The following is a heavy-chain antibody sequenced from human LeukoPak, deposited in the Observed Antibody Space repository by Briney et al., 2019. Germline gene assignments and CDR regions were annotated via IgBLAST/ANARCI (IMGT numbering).Heavy chain of an antibody. D-gene: IGHD3-10*01. CDR2: IVVGSGNT. CDR3: AAPLMVRGVNYYYYGMDV. CDR1: GFTFTSSA. V-gene: IGHV1-58*02. Sequence: ASVKVSCKASGFTFTSSAMQWVRQARGQRLEWIGWIVVGSGNTNYAQKFQERVTITRDMSTSTAYMGLSSLRSEDTAVCYCAAPLMVRGVNYYYYGMDVWGQGTTVTVSS. J-gene: IGHJ6*02.